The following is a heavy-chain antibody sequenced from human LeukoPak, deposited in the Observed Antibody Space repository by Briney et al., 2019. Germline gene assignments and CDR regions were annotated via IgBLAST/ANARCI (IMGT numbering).Heavy chain of an antibody. D-gene: IGHD6-19*01. CDR1: GGTFSSYA. J-gene: IGHJ4*02. CDR2: IIPIFGTA. CDR3: ARDHGPIAVAGRYFDY. V-gene: IGHV1-69*01. Sequence: ASVKVSCKASGGTFSSYAISWVRQAPGQGLEWMGGIIPIFGTANYAQKFQGGVTITADESTSTAYMELSSLRPEDTAVYYCARDHGPIAVAGRYFDYWGQGTLVTVSS.